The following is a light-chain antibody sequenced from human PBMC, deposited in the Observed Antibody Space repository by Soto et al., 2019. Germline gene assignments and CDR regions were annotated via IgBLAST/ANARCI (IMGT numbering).Light chain of an antibody. Sequence: DLQMTQSPSSLSAAVGDRVSITFRASQDIERWLAWYQQKPGEAPKVLIYAASSLQSGVPSRFSGSGSGTDFSLTISSLQHEDFATYYCKQSKSFPLTFGGGTKVDI. CDR2: AAS. CDR3: KQSKSFPLT. CDR1: QDIERW. J-gene: IGKJ4*01. V-gene: IGKV1-12*01.